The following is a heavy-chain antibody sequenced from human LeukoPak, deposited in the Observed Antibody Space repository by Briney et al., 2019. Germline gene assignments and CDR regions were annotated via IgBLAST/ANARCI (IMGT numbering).Heavy chain of an antibody. V-gene: IGHV3-9*01. D-gene: IGHD4-17*01. CDR3: AKDRQNGDYDGMDV. J-gene: IGHJ6*02. Sequence: PGRSLRLSCAASGFTFDDYAMHWVRQAPGKGLEWVSGISWNSGSIGYADSVKGRFTISRDNAKNSLYLQMNSLRAEDTALYYCAKDRQNGDYDGMDVWGQGTTVTVSS. CDR1: GFTFDDYA. CDR2: ISWNSGSI.